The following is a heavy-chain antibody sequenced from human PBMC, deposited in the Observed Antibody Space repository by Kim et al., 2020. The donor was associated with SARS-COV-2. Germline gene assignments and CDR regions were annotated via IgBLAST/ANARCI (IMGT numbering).Heavy chain of an antibody. CDR3: ARGILGGYSYGFWFDY. D-gene: IGHD5-18*01. V-gene: IGHV3-48*03. CDR1: GFTFSSYE. Sequence: GGSLRLSCAASGFTFSSYEMNWVRQAPGKGLVWVSYISSSGSTIYYADSVKGRFTISRDNAKNTLYLQMNSLRAEDTAVYYCARGILGGYSYGFWFDYWGRRALVTLSS. CDR2: ISSSGSTI. J-gene: IGHJ4*02.